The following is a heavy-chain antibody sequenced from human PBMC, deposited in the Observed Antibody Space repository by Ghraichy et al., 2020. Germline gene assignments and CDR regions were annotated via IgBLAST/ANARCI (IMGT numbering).Heavy chain of an antibody. CDR3: ARGTTAMALPFDY. V-gene: IGHV4-59*01. J-gene: IGHJ4*02. D-gene: IGHD5-18*01. CDR1: GGSISSYY. Sequence: LETLSLTCTVSGGSISSYYWSWIRQPPGKGLEWIGYIYYSGSTNYNPSLKSRVTISVDTSKNQFSLKLSSVTAADTAVYYCARGTTAMALPFDYWGQGTLVTVSS. CDR2: IYYSGST.